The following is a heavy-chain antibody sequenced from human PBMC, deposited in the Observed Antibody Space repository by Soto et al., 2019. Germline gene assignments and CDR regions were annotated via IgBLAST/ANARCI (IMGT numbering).Heavy chain of an antibody. CDR3: AAPDENYDY. Sequence: GGSLRLSCAASGLTFSSYAMSWVRQAPGKGLECVSVISTSGDRTYHADSVKGRFTISRDNSKKTVYLQMNSLRAEDTAVYYCAAPDENYDYWGQRTLVTVSS. V-gene: IGHV3-23*01. CDR1: GLTFSSYA. CDR2: ISTSGDRT. J-gene: IGHJ4*02.